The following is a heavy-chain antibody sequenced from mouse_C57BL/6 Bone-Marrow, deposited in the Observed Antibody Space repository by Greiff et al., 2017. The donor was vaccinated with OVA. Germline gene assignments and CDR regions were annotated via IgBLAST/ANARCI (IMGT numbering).Heavy chain of an antibody. CDR2: IDSSDSYT. J-gene: IGHJ3*01. D-gene: IGHD2-4*01. CDR1: GYTFTSYW. CDR3: ARFYDYEAWFAY. Sequence: QVQLQQPGAELVKPGASVKLSCQASGYTFTSYWMQWVTQRPGQGLEWIGEIDSSDSYTNYHQKFKGKATLTVDTSSSTAYMQLSSLTSEDSAVYSCARFYDYEAWFAYWGQGTLVTVSA. V-gene: IGHV1-50*01.